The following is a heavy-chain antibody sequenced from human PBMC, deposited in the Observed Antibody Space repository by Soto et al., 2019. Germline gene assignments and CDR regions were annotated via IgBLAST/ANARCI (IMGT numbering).Heavy chain of an antibody. Sequence: GGSLRLSCTSSGFTFSIYAMHLVREAPGKGLEWVSIIAFDGKKIDYADSVRRRFTISRDNSHNALYLQMDSLRTDDTAVYYCARRDFYCGGPNCFSGYYAMDDWGQGTTVTVSS. J-gene: IGHJ6*02. CDR3: ARRDFYCGGPNCFSGYYAMDD. CDR2: IAFDGKKI. CDR1: GFTFSIYA. D-gene: IGHD2-21*01. V-gene: IGHV3-30*04.